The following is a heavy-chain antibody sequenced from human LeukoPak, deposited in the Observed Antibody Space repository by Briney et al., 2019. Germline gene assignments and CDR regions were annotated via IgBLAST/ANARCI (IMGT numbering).Heavy chain of an antibody. J-gene: IGHJ4*02. CDR2: IYYSGST. CDR1: PDSIGNSRYH. CDR3: ARHEGRQEINY. Sequence: PSETLSLTCTVSPDSIGNSRYHWAWIRQPPGKGLEWIGNIYYSGSTYYNPSLKSRVTISVDRSKNQFSLKVSSVTAADTAVYYCARHEGRQEINYWGQGTLVTVSS. V-gene: IGHV4-39*01. D-gene: IGHD1-1*01.